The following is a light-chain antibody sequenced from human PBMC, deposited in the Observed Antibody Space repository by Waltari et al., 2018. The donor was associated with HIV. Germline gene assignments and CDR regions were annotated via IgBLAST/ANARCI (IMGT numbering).Light chain of an antibody. J-gene: IGKJ2*02. V-gene: IGKV2-30*01. Sequence: DVVMTQLQPALSVTLGRPASLYCRSSKRLVSIDGITYLSWFHQGPDQSPRRLIYRVSGRDSGVSNRFSGSGSGTDVTLKVTRVEAEDAGLYFGLQSTFWPRTFGQGTKLEIQ. CDR1: KRLVSIDGITY. CDR3: LQSTFWPRT. CDR2: RVS.